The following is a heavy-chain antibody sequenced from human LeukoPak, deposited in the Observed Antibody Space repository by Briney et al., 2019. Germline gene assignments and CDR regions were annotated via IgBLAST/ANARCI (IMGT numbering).Heavy chain of an antibody. V-gene: IGHV3-21*04. D-gene: IGHD3-10*01. J-gene: IGHJ6*03. CDR3: VRHERGVYYYYYIDV. Sequence: GGSLRLSCAASGFTFSSYSMNWVRQAPGKGLEWVSSISSSSSYIYYADSVKGRFTISRDNAKNSLYLQMSALTVDDTAVYYCVRHERGVYYYYYIDVWGKGTTVIVSS. CDR1: GFTFSSYS. CDR2: ISSSSSYI.